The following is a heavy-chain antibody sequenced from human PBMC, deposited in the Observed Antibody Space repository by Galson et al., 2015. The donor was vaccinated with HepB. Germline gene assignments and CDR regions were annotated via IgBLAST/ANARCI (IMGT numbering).Heavy chain of an antibody. V-gene: IGHV3-23*01. Sequence: SLRLSCAASGFTFSSYAMHWVRQAPGKGLEWVSYISGGGDTTYYADSVKGRFTISRDNSKNTLFLQMSSLRAEDTAVYYCAKGGLSSYYYVDVCGEGTTVTVSS. CDR3: AKGGLSSYYYVDV. CDR1: GFTFSSYA. D-gene: IGHD1-26*01. J-gene: IGHJ6*03. CDR2: ISGGGDTT.